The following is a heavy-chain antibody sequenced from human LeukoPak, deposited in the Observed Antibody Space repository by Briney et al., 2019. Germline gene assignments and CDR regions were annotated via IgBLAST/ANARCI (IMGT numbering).Heavy chain of an antibody. Sequence: SETLSLTCTVSGGSISSYYRSWIRQPPGKGLEWIGYIYYSGSTNYNPSLKSRVTISVDTSKNQFSLKLSSVTAADTAVYYCARWTTVVTRYAFDIWGQGTMVTVSS. V-gene: IGHV4-59*08. CDR3: ARWTTVVTRYAFDI. CDR2: IYYSGST. CDR1: GGSISSYY. J-gene: IGHJ3*02. D-gene: IGHD4-17*01.